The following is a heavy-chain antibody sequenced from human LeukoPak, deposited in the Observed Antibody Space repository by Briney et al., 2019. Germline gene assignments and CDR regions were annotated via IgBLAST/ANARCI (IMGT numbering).Heavy chain of an antibody. CDR3: AREYSGSSSWFLLG. CDR1: GGSISSGDYS. V-gene: IGHV4-30-4*01. J-gene: IGHJ4*02. Sequence: PSQTLSLTCTVSGGSISSGDYSWSWIRQPPGKGLEWIGYIYYSGSTYYNPSLKSRLTISVDMSKNQFSLKLSSVTAADTAVYYCAREYSGSSSWFLLGWGQGTLVAVSS. D-gene: IGHD6-13*01. CDR2: IYYSGST.